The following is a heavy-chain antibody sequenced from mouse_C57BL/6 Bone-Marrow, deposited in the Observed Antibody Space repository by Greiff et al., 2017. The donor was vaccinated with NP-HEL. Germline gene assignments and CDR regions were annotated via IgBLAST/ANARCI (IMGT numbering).Heavy chain of an antibody. J-gene: IGHJ3*01. Sequence: VKLMESGPGLVAPSQSLSITCTVSGFSLTSYAISWVRQPPGKGLEWLGVIWTGGGTNYNSALKSRLSISKDNSKSQVFLKMNSLQTDDTARYYCARNYDYDEKAWFAYWGQGTLVTVSA. V-gene: IGHV2-9-1*01. CDR1: GFSLTSYA. D-gene: IGHD2-4*01. CDR3: ARNYDYDEKAWFAY. CDR2: IWTGGGT.